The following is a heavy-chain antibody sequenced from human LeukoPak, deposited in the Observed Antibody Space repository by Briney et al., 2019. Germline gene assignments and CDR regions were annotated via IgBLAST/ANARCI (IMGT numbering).Heavy chain of an antibody. J-gene: IGHJ4*02. CDR3: AGTHCSSTSCYTAHFDY. Sequence: GESLKISCKGSGYSFTSYWIGWVRQMPGKGLEWMGIIYPGDSDTRYSPSFQGQVTISADKSISTAYLQWSSLKASDTAMYYCAGTHCSSTSCYTAHFDYWGQGTLVTVSS. CDR1: GYSFTSYW. V-gene: IGHV5-51*01. D-gene: IGHD2-2*02. CDR2: IYPGDSDT.